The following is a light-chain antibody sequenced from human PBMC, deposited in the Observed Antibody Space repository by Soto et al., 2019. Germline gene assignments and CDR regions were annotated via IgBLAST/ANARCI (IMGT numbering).Light chain of an antibody. CDR1: SSDVGGYNY. V-gene: IGLV2-14*01. CDR2: DVS. J-gene: IGLJ1*01. Sequence: QSVLTQPASVYGSPGQSITISCTGTSSDVGGYNYVSWYQQHPGKAPKLMIYDVSNRPSGVSNRLSGSKSGNTASLTISGLQAEDEADYYCSSYTGSTPYVFGTGTKVTVL. CDR3: SSYTGSTPYV.